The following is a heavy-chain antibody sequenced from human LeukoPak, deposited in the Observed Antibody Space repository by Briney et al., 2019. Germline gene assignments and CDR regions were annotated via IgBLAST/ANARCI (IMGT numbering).Heavy chain of an antibody. CDR1: GFSFSSYG. CDR2: IWYDGSNK. J-gene: IGHJ6*02. CDR3: ARGKYSYGARRYYYGMDV. V-gene: IGHV3-33*01. D-gene: IGHD5-18*01. Sequence: RPGGSLRLSCAASGFSFSSYGMHWVRQAPGKGLEWVAVIWYDGSNKNYAESVKGRFTISRDNSKNTLYLQMNSLRAEDTAVYYCARGKYSYGARRYYYGMDVWGQGTTVTVSS.